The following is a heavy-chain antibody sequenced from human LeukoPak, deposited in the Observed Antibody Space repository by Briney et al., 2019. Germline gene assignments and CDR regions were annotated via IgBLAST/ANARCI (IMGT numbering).Heavy chain of an antibody. J-gene: IGHJ6*02. V-gene: IGHV3-21*01. CDR3: ARGGTGTTSYYGMDV. CDR1: GFTFSSYS. CDR2: ISSSSSYI. Sequence: GRSLRLSCAASGFTFSSYSMNWVRQAPGKGLEWVSSISSSSSYIYYADSVKGRFTISRDNAKNSLYLQMNSLRAEDTAVYYCARGGTGTTSYYGMDVWGQGTTVTVSS. D-gene: IGHD1-7*01.